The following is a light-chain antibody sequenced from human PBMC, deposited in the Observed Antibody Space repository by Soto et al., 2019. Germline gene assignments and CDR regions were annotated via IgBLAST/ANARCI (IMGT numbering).Light chain of an antibody. J-gene: IGKJ5*01. CDR1: QTVGASY. V-gene: IGKV3-20*01. Sequence: EIVLTQSPDTPSLSPGDRATVSCRASQTVGASYVAWYQHKPGQAPRFLMYGASTRATGIPDRFSGSGSGTDFTLTINRLEPEDFAVYYCQLYGISPHFGQGTRLEIK. CDR2: GAS. CDR3: QLYGISPH.